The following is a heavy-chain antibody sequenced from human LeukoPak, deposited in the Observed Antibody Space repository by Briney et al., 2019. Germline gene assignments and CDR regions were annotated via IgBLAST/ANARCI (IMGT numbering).Heavy chain of an antibody. J-gene: IGHJ5*02. CDR3: ARGPYSSSWYRNWFDP. V-gene: IGHV1-2*06. Sequence: ASVTDSFLASGYTLTGHYIHWVRQAPGQGLDWMGLINPSSGGTNYAQKCQGRVTMTRDTSISTAYMEMSRLRSDDTAVYYCARGPYSSSWYRNWFDPWGQGTLVTVSS. CDR2: INPSSGGT. CDR1: GYTLTGHY. D-gene: IGHD6-13*01.